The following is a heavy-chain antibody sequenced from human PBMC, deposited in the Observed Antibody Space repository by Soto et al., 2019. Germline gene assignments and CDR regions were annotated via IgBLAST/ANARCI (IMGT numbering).Heavy chain of an antibody. CDR3: ASHSNFGDYSYGMDV. J-gene: IGHJ6*01. Sequence: SETLSLTCTVSGVSISSSSYYWGWMGQPPGKGLEWIGSIYYSGSTYYNPSLKSRVTISVDKSKNQFSLKLSSVTAADTAVYYCASHSNFGDYSYGMDVWGQGTTVTVSS. D-gene: IGHD3-10*01. CDR1: GVSISSSSYY. CDR2: IYYSGST. V-gene: IGHV4-39*01.